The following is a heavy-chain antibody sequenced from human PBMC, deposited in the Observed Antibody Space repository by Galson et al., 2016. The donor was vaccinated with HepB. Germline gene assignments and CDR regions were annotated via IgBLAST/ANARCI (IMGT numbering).Heavy chain of an antibody. J-gene: IGHJ6*02. D-gene: IGHD5-12*01. CDR2: INSDGGIT. CDR1: GFTFSTYW. Sequence: SLRLSCAASGFTFSTYWMHWVRQAPGKGLVWVSRINSDGGITYYADFVKGRFTISRDNAKNTFYLQMDSLRAEDTAVYYCARAGGDEYVHQYFYGLDVWGQGTTVTVSS. V-gene: IGHV3-74*01. CDR3: ARAGGDEYVHQYFYGLDV.